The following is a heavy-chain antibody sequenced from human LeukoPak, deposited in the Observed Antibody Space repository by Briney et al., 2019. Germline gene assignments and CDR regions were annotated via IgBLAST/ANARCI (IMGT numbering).Heavy chain of an antibody. CDR3: ARRLSGGYWAKTLDY. D-gene: IGHD1-26*01. V-gene: IGHV3-7*05. CDR1: GFTFSSHW. CDR2: INQDGSEK. Sequence: TGGSLRLSCAVSGFTFSSHWMTWVRQDPGQGLEWVANINQDGSEKYYVDSVKGRFTFSRDNAKNSLYLQMTSLRAEDTAVYYCARRLSGGYWAKTLDYWGQGTLVTVSS. J-gene: IGHJ4*02.